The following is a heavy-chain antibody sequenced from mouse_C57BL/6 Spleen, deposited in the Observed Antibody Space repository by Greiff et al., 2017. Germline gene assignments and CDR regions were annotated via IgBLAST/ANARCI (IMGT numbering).Heavy chain of an antibody. CDR2: IYPGSGST. V-gene: IGHV1-55*01. CDR1: GYTFTSYW. J-gene: IGHJ2*01. D-gene: IGHD1-1*01. Sequence: VQLQQPGAELVKPGASVKMSCKASGYTFTSYWITWVKQRPGQGLEWIGDIYPGSGSTNYNEKFKSKATLTVDTSSSTAYMQLSSLTSEDAAVYYGARRLLRYPYYFDDWGQGTTLTVSS. CDR3: ARRLLRYPYYFDD.